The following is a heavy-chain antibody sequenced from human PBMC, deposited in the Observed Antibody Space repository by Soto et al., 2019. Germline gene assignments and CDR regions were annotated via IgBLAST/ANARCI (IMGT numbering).Heavy chain of an antibody. J-gene: IGHJ4*02. CDR1: GFTFSSYA. D-gene: IGHD1-26*01. Sequence: GGSLRLSCAASGFTFSSYAMHWVRQAPGKGLEWVAVISYDGSNKYYADSVKGRFTISRDNSKNTLYLQMNSLRAEDTAVYYCAKDTGGGWELREVDYWGQGTLVTVSS. CDR2: ISYDGSNK. CDR3: AKDTGGGWELREVDY. V-gene: IGHV3-30*04.